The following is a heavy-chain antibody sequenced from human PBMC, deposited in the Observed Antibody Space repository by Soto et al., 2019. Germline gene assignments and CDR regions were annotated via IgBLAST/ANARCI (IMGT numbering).Heavy chain of an antibody. CDR1: GGSISSSNW. Sequence: QVQLQESGPGLVKPSGTLSLTCAVSGGSISSSNWWSWVRQPPGTGLEWLGEIYHSGSTNYNPSLKSRVTIPVDKSKNQFSLKLSSVTAADTAVYYCARATTYADAFDIWGQGTMVTVSS. CDR3: ARATTYADAFDI. J-gene: IGHJ3*02. D-gene: IGHD1-26*01. V-gene: IGHV4-4*02. CDR2: IYHSGST.